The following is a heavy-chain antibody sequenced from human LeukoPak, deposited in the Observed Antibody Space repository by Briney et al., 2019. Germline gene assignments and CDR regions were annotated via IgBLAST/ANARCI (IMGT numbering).Heavy chain of an antibody. CDR1: GFTVSNMY. Sequence: GGSLRLSCAASGFTVSNMYMTWVRQAPGKGLEWVSLIYGDGRTSYADSVKGRCTISRDNSKNTLDLQVNSLRVEDTAVYYCARGLFLSGYLDAFDMWGQGTVVTVSS. CDR2: IYGDGRT. CDR3: ARGLFLSGYLDAFDM. D-gene: IGHD3-22*01. J-gene: IGHJ3*02. V-gene: IGHV3-53*01.